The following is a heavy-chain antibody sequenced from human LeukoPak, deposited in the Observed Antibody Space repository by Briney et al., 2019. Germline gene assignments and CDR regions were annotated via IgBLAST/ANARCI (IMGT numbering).Heavy chain of an antibody. CDR3: ARSTYYYDSSGYSPDY. CDR2: INPSGGST. J-gene: IGHJ4*02. D-gene: IGHD3-22*01. V-gene: IGHV1-46*01. CDR1: GYTFTSYY. Sequence: GASVKVSCKASGYTFTSYYMHWVRQAPGQGLEWMGIINPSGGSTSYAQKFQGRVTMTRDTPTSTVYMELSSLRSEDTAVYYCARSTYYYDSSGYSPDYWGQGTLVTVSS.